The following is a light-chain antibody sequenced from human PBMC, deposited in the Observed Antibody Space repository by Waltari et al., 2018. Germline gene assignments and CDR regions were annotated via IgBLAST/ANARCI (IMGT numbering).Light chain of an antibody. V-gene: IGKV1-5*01. CDR3: HQYTNFPLT. CDR2: DAS. J-gene: IGKJ4*01. Sequence: DIQMTQSPSTLSASVGDRVTITRRASQSISAWLAWYQLRPGKAPKLLISDASILERGVPSRFSGSGSGTEFTLTINSLQPDDFATYYCHQYTNFPLTFGGGTTVEIK. CDR1: QSISAW.